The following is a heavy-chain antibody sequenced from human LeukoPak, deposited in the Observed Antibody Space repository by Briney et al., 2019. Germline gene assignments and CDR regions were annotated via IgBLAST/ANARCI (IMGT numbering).Heavy chain of an antibody. D-gene: IGHD2-2*01. Sequence: AISGSGGSTYYADSVKGRFTISRDNSKNTLYLQMNSLRAEDTAVYHCAKSLVHLVVPAARHYYYYGMDVWGQGTTVTVSS. CDR2: ISGSGGST. CDR3: AKSLVHLVVPAARHYYYYGMDV. J-gene: IGHJ6*02. V-gene: IGHV3-23*01.